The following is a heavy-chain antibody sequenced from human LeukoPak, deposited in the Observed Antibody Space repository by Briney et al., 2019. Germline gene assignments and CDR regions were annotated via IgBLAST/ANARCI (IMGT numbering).Heavy chain of an antibody. CDR3: AKADGSAWYRGDY. CDR2: ISGGGGTT. V-gene: IGHV3-23*01. CDR1: GFTFSSYA. Sequence: GGSLRLSCTAPGFTFSSYAMSWVRQAPGKGLEWVSAISGGGGTTYYADSVKGRFTISRDNSKNTLSLQMYSLRAEDTALYYCAKADGSAWYRGDYWGQGTLVTVSS. J-gene: IGHJ4*02. D-gene: IGHD6-19*01.